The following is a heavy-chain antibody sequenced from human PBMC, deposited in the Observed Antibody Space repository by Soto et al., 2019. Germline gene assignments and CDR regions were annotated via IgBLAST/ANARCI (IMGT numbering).Heavy chain of an antibody. J-gene: IGHJ5*02. CDR1: GGSISSGDYY. CDR2: IYYSGST. D-gene: IGHD2-2*01. CDR3: ARGYQLLGAPGALTNWFDP. V-gene: IGHV4-30-4*01. Sequence: PSETLSLTCTVSGGSISSGDYYWSWIRQPPGKGLEWIGYIYYSGSTYYNPSLKSRVTISVDTSKNQFSLKLSSVTAADTAVSYGARGYQLLGAPGALTNWFDPWGQGTLVTVSS.